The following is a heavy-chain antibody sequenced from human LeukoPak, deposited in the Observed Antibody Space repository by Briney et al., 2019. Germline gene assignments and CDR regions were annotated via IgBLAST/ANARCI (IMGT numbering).Heavy chain of an antibody. CDR2: IWYDGSNK. V-gene: IGHV3-33*01. J-gene: IGHJ4*02. CDR3: ARDYKAYYYDSILGY. D-gene: IGHD3-22*01. CDR1: GFTFSSYG. Sequence: PGGSLRLSCAAPGFTFSSYGMHWVRQAPGKGLEWVAVIWYDGSNKYYADSVKGRFTISRDNSKNTLYLQMNSLRAEDTAVYYCARDYKAYYYDSILGYWGQGTLVTVSS.